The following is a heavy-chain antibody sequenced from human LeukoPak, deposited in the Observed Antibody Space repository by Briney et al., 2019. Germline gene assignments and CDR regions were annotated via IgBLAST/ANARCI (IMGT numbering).Heavy chain of an antibody. D-gene: IGHD3-22*01. Sequence: SETLSLTCTVSGGSISSDFWSWIRQPAGKGLEWIGRIYTSGSTNYNTSLKSRVTMSVDTSKNQFSLRLSSVTAADTAVYYCARDRSDGSGYYGYYFDYWGQGTLVSVSS. CDR2: IYTSGST. J-gene: IGHJ4*02. V-gene: IGHV4-4*07. CDR1: GGSISSDF. CDR3: ARDRSDGSGYYGYYFDY.